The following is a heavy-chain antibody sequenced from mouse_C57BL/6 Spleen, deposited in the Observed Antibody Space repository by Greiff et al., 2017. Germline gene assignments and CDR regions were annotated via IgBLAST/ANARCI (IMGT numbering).Heavy chain of an antibody. CDR1: GYTFTEYT. Sequence: QVQLQQSGAELVKPGASVKLSCKASGYTFTEYTIHWVKQRSGQGLEWIGWFYPGSGSIKYNEKFKDKATLTADKSSSTVYMELSRWTSEDSAVYFCERHEGEYDYDEGGAWFAYWGPGTLVTVSA. CDR3: ERHEGEYDYDEGGAWFAY. V-gene: IGHV1-62-2*01. D-gene: IGHD2-4*01. J-gene: IGHJ3*01. CDR2: FYPGSGSI.